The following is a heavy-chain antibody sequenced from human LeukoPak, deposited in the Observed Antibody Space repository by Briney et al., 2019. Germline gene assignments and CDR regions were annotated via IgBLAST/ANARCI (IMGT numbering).Heavy chain of an antibody. CDR3: ASEGLLRRMVGFGESNKRNWFDP. D-gene: IGHD3-10*01. V-gene: IGHV1-18*01. CDR2: ISAYNGNT. Sequence: ASVKVSCKASGYTFTSYGISWVRQAPGQGLEWMGWISAYNGNTNYAQKLQGRVTMTTDTSTSTAYMELRSLRSDDTAVYYCASEGLLRRMVGFGESNKRNWFDPGAREPWSPSPQ. J-gene: IGHJ5*02. CDR1: GYTFTSYG.